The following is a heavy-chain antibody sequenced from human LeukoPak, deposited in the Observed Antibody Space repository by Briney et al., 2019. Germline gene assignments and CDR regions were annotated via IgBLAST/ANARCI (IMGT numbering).Heavy chain of an antibody. J-gene: IGHJ6*02. CDR1: GFTFSSYA. D-gene: IGHD1-26*01. CDR2: IYSGGST. Sequence: GGSLRLSCAASGFTFSSYAMSWVRQAPGKGLEWVSVIYSGGSTYYADSVKGRFTISRDNSKNTLYLQMNSLRAEDTAVYYCARVGVVGATSYYYGMDVWGQGTTVTVSS. V-gene: IGHV3-66*01. CDR3: ARVGVVGATSYYYGMDV.